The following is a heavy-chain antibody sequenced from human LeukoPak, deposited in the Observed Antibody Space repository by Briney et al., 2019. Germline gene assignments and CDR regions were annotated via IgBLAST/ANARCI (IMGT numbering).Heavy chain of an antibody. CDR3: ARGYYDSSASAFDI. CDR1: GFTFSSYW. V-gene: IGHV3-7*03. J-gene: IGHJ3*02. CDR2: IKQDGSEK. Sequence: GGSLRLSCAASGFTFSSYWMSWVRQAPGKGLEWVANIKQDGSEKYYVDSVKGRFTISRDNAKNSLYLQMNSLRAEDTALYYCARGYYDSSASAFDIWGQGTMVTVSS. D-gene: IGHD3-22*01.